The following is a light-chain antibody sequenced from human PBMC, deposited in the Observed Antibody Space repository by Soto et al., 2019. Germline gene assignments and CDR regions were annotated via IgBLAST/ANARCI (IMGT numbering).Light chain of an antibody. V-gene: IGKV1-33*01. CDR1: QDLTNY. CDR3: QQYVNLPYT. J-gene: IGKJ2*01. Sequence: DIQMTQSPPSLAASVGDTVTITCQARQDLTNYLNWYQQKPGEAPKLPIYDTTTLGGGLPSRFSGCGCGTRFTFTITGLLPEYAAIYYCQQYVNLPYTFGQGTKLEIK. CDR2: DTT.